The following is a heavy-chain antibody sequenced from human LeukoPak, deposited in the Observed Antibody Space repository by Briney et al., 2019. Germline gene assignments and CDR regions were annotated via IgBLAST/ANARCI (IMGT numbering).Heavy chain of an antibody. CDR1: GFTFRNYG. CDR3: TKDEVQGAVGVGPGY. Sequence: PGGSLRLSCAASGFTFRNYGMHWVRQAPGKGLEWVAFISYDGSNEYYGESVKGRFTISRDNSKSTMFLQMNSLRPEDTAVYHCTKDEVQGAVGVGPGYWGQGILVTVSS. D-gene: IGHD3-10*01. J-gene: IGHJ4*02. CDR2: ISYDGSNE. V-gene: IGHV3-30*02.